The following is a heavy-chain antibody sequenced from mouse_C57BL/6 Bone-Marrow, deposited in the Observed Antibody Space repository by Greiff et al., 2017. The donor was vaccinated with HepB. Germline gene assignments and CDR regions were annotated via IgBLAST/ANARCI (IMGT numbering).Heavy chain of an antibody. CDR1: GFNIKDDY. V-gene: IGHV14-4*01. CDR3: TCTVVATWGDAMDY. D-gene: IGHD1-1*01. J-gene: IGHJ4*01. Sequence: VQLQQSGAELVRPGASVKLSCTASGFNIKDDYMHWVKQRPEQGLEWIGWIDPENGDTENASKFQGKATITADTTSNTAYLQLSSLTSEDTAVYYCTCTVVATWGDAMDYWGQGTSVTVSS. CDR2: IDPENGDT.